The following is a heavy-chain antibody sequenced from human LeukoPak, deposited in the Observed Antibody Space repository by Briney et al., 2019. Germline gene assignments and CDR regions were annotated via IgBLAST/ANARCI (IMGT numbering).Heavy chain of an antibody. J-gene: IGHJ4*02. Sequence: GGSLRLSCAASGFTFSSYAMHWVRQAPGKGLEWVAVISYDGSNKYYADSVKGRFTISRDNSKNTLYLQMNSLRAEDTAVYYCARDLRYGGSLDYWGQGTLVTVSS. CDR1: GFTFSSYA. V-gene: IGHV3-30*04. CDR3: ARDLRYGGSLDY. D-gene: IGHD4-23*01. CDR2: ISYDGSNK.